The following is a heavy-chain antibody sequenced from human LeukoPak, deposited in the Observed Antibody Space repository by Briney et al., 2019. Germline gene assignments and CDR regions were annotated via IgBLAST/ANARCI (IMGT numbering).Heavy chain of an antibody. CDR3: ARDRGRLRFSDY. J-gene: IGHJ4*02. CDR1: AGSFSGYY. CDR2: INYSEST. Sequence: SKTLSLTCAVYAGSFSGYYWRWIRQPQGKGMEWNGEINYSESTNYSPTIKSRVTISVGTSKIQFSLKLGSVAAADTAVYYCARDRGRLRFSDYWGQGTLVTVSS. D-gene: IGHD3-3*01. V-gene: IGHV4-34*01.